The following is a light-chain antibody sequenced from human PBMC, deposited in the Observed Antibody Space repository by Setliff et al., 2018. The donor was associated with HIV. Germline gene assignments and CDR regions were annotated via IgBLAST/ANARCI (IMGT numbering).Light chain of an antibody. CDR3: CSYAGSNSLV. CDR2: DVD. Sequence: ALTQPRSVSGSPGQSVTISCTGSSSDIGGYKYVSWYQQRPGKAPKLLIYDVDRRPSGVPDRLSGSKSGNTASLTISGLHVEDEADYYCCSYAGSNSLVFGGGTQLTVL. CDR1: SSDIGGYKY. J-gene: IGLJ2*01. V-gene: IGLV2-11*01.